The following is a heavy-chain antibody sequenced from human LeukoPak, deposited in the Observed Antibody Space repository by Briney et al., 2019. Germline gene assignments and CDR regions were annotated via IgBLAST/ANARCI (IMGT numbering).Heavy chain of an antibody. J-gene: IGHJ4*02. D-gene: IGHD1-26*01. V-gene: IGHV1-8*01. CDR1: GYTFTSYD. Sequence: GASVKVSCKASGYTFTSYDINWVRQATGQGLEWMGWMNPNSGNTGSAQKFQGRVSMTRNTSISTAYMELSSLRSEDTAVYHCAKGGVGVTPEFDYWGQGTLVTVSS. CDR3: AKGGVGVTPEFDY. CDR2: MNPNSGNT.